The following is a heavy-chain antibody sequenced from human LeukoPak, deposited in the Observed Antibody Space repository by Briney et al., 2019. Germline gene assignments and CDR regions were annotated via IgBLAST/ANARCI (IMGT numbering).Heavy chain of an antibody. J-gene: IGHJ4*02. V-gene: IGHV3-74*01. CDR2: INSDESST. Sequence: GGSLRLSCAASGFTFSSYWMHWIRQAPGKGLVWVSRINSDESSTSYADSVKGRFSISRDNAKNTLYLQMHSLRAEDTAVYCCARGEVVVAATPFDYWGQGTLVTVSS. CDR3: ARGEVVVAATPFDY. CDR1: GFTFSSYW. D-gene: IGHD2-15*01.